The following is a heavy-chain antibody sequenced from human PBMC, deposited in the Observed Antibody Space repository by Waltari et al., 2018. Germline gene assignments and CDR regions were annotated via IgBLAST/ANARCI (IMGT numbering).Heavy chain of an antibody. CDR1: GYTFTGYY. CDR3: AGVPDFWSGSAWFDP. V-gene: IGHV1-2*02. Sequence: QVQLVQSGAEVKKPGASVKVSCKASGYTFTGYYMHWVRQAPGQGLEWMGCINPNIGGTNYAQKFQGRVTMTRDTSISTAYMELSRLRSDDTAVYYCAGVPDFWSGSAWFDPWGQGTLVTVSS. J-gene: IGHJ5*02. CDR2: INPNIGGT. D-gene: IGHD3-3*01.